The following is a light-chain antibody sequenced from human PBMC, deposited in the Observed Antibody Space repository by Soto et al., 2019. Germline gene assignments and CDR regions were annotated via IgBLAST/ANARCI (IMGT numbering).Light chain of an antibody. CDR3: SSYTSSKTLV. Sequence: QSALTQPASVSGSPGQSIAISCTGTGSDVGGYIYVSWYQLHPGKAPKLMIYEVSNRPSGVSNRFPGSKSGNTASLTISGLQAEDEADYYCSSYTSSKTLVFGGGTKLTVL. CDR2: EVS. CDR1: GSDVGGYIY. J-gene: IGLJ2*01. V-gene: IGLV2-14*01.